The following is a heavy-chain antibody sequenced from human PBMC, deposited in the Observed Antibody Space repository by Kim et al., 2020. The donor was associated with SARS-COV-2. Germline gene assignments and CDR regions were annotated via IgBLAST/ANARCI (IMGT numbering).Heavy chain of an antibody. D-gene: IGHD6-6*01. J-gene: IGHJ5*02. Sequence: YNPSLKSRVTISVDTSKNQFSLKLSSVTAADTAVYYCARSVGSDATPFDPWGQGTLVTVSS. CDR3: ARSVGSDATPFDP. V-gene: IGHV4-34*01.